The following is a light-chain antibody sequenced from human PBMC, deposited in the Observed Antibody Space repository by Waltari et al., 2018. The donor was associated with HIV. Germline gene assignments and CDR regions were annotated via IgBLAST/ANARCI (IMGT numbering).Light chain of an antibody. CDR1: PGAFTSGNY. CDR3: LLYYGGQGYV. V-gene: IGLV7-43*01. J-gene: IGLJ1*01. Sequence: QTVVTQDPSLTVSSGGTVTLTCASSPGAFTSGNYPNWFQQKPGHAPRALIYSTNKKHSWTPARFSGSLLGGKAALTLSGVQPEDEAEYYCLLYYGGQGYVFGTGTKVTVL. CDR2: STN.